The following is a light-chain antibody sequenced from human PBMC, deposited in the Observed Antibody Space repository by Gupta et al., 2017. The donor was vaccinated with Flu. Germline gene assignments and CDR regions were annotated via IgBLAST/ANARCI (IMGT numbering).Light chain of an antibody. CDR3: QQDVSSLRS. CDR2: WAS. CDR1: QSLLYSSNNKNN. V-gene: IGKV4-1*01. J-gene: IGKJ2*03. Sequence: DIVMTQSPESLAVPLGERATINCKSSQSLLYSSNNKNNLAWFQQKPGQPPKLLIYWASTRESGVPHRFSGSGSGTDFSLTITNLQAEDVAIYYCQQDVSSLRSFGQGTKMEIK.